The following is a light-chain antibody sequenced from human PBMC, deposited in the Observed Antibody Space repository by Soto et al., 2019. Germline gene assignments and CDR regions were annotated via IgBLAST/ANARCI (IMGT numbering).Light chain of an antibody. Sequence: EIVLTQSPGTLSLSPGERATLSCRASQSIKNRYLVWYQQKPGQAPRLLIYAASGRATGIPDRFSGSGSGTDFTLTSSRLDPEDFAVYYGQQFGSSPGFTFGPGTKVDIK. CDR1: QSIKNRY. V-gene: IGKV3-20*01. J-gene: IGKJ3*01. CDR3: QQFGSSPGFT. CDR2: AAS.